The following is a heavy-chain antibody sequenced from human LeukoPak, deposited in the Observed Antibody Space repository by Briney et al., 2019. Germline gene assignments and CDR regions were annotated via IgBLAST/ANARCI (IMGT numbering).Heavy chain of an antibody. Sequence: SVKVSCKASGGTFSSYAISWVRQAPGQGLEWMGRIIPILGIANYAQKFQGRVTITADKSTSTAYMELSSLRSEDTAVYYCARDHLTDYGGNLYYFDYWGQGTLVTVSS. D-gene: IGHD4-23*01. CDR2: IIPILGIA. V-gene: IGHV1-69*04. CDR1: GGTFSSYA. J-gene: IGHJ4*02. CDR3: ARDHLTDYGGNLYYFDY.